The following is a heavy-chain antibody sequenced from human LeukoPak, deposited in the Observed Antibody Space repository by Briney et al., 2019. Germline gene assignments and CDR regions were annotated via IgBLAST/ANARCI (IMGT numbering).Heavy chain of an antibody. CDR3: AKTSYRDIVGGSFDY. D-gene: IGHD1-26*01. CDR1: GFTFSSYG. J-gene: IGHJ4*02. CDR2: ISASGGST. Sequence: GGTLRLSCAASGFTFSSYGMSWVRQAPGKGLEWVSTISASGGSTYYADSVKGRFTISRDNSKNTLYLLMNSLRAEDTAVYYCAKTSYRDIVGGSFDYWGQGTLVTVSS. V-gene: IGHV3-23*01.